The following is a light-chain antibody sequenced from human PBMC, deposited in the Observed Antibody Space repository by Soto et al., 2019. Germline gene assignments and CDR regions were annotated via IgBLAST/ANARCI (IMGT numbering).Light chain of an antibody. V-gene: IGLV2-23*03. CDR3: CSYAGTATV. CDR1: NRDVESYNL. Sequence: QSVLTQPASVSGSPGQSITISCTGTNRDVESYNLVSWFRQHPGEAPKLIVYEGTKRPSGVSNRFSGSKSGNPASLTIPGLQADDEANYSCCSYAGTATVFGTGTKLTVL. J-gene: IGLJ1*01. CDR2: EGT.